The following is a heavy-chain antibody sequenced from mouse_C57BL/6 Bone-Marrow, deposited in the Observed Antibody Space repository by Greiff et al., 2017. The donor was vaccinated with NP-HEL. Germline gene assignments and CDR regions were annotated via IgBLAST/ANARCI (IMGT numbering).Heavy chain of an antibody. Sequence: EVQRVESGAELVKPGASVKLSCTASGFNIKDYYMHWVKQRTEQGLEWIGRIDPEDGETKYAPKFQGKATITADTSSNTAYLQLSSLTSEDTAVYYCARRGSYYYGSSYDYAMDYWGQGTSVTVSS. CDR3: ARRGSYYYGSSYDYAMDY. CDR1: GFNIKDYY. J-gene: IGHJ4*01. D-gene: IGHD1-1*01. CDR2: IDPEDGET. V-gene: IGHV14-2*01.